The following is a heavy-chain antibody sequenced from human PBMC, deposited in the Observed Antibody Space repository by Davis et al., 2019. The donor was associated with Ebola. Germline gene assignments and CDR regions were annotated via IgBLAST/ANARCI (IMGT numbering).Heavy chain of an antibody. D-gene: IGHD6-13*01. Sequence: GSLRLSCAVYGGSFSGYYWSWIRQPPGKGLEWIGEINHSGSTNYNPSLKSRVTISVDTSKNQFSLKLSSVTAADTAVYYCASQLSWFDPWGQGTLVTVPS. CDR3: ASQLSWFDP. V-gene: IGHV4-34*01. CDR2: INHSGST. J-gene: IGHJ5*02. CDR1: GGSFSGYY.